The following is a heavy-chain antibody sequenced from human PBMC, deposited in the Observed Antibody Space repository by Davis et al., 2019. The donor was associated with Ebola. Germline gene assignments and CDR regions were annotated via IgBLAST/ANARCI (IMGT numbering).Heavy chain of an antibody. CDR1: GFTFSSYW. CDR2: ISGSGGST. Sequence: GESLKISCAASGFTFSSYWMSWVRQAPGKGLEWVSAISGSGGSTYYADSVKGRFTISRDNSKNTLYLQMNSLRAEDTAVYYCAKVLPAYSSGWSEYFQHWGQGTLVTVSS. J-gene: IGHJ1*01. V-gene: IGHV3-23*01. CDR3: AKVLPAYSSGWSEYFQH. D-gene: IGHD6-19*01.